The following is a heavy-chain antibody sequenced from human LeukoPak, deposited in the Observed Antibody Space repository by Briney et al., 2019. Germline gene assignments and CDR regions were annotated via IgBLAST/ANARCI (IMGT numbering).Heavy chain of an antibody. CDR1: GYTFTGYY. CDR2: INPNSGGT. V-gene: IGHV1-2*02. J-gene: IGHJ5*02. Sequence: GASVKVSCKASGYTFTGYYMHWARQAPGQGLEWMGWINPNSGGTNYAQKFQGRVTMTRDTSISTAYMELSRLRSDDTAVYYCARGGVKTTVRWFDPWGQGTLVTVSS. D-gene: IGHD4-17*01. CDR3: ARGGVKTTVRWFDP.